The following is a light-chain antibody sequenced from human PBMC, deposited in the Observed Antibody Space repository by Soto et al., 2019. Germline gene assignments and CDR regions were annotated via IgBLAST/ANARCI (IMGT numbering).Light chain of an antibody. CDR3: QHYNNYWT. CDR1: ERISTW. Sequence: DIQMTQSPSTLSASVGDRVTITCRASERISTWLAWYQQKPGKAPKLLIYKASNLQSGVPSRFSGSGSGTEFTLTISSLQPDDFATYYCQHYNNYWTFGQGTKVEIK. V-gene: IGKV1-5*03. CDR2: KAS. J-gene: IGKJ1*01.